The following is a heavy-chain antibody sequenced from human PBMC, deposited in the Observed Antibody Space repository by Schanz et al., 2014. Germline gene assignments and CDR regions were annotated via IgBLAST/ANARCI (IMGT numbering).Heavy chain of an antibody. CDR2: ISGSGGST. V-gene: IGHV3-23*04. CDR3: AKDISDTSGKDDY. CDR1: GFTFSSYA. J-gene: IGHJ4*02. D-gene: IGHD3-22*01. Sequence: EVQLVESGGGLVQPGGSLRLSCAASGFTFSSYAMSWVRQAPGKGLEWVSAISGSGGSTYYADSVKGRFTISRDNSKNTLFLQMSSLRVEDSAIYYCAKDISDTSGKDDYWGQGTLVTVSS.